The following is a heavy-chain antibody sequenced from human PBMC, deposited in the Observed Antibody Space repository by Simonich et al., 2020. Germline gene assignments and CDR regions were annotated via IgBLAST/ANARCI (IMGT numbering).Heavy chain of an antibody. CDR2: INPNRGGT. CDR3: ARDSYSGWYFDL. D-gene: IGHD3-16*01. J-gene: IGHJ2*01. V-gene: IGHV1-2*02. CDR1: GYTFTGYY. Sequence: QVQLVQSGAEVKKPGASVKVSCKASGYTFTGYYMHWVRQAPGQGLEWMGWINPNRGGTNYAQKVQGRVTMTRDTSIRTAYMELSRLRSDDTAVYYCARDSYSGWYFDLWGRGTLVTVSS.